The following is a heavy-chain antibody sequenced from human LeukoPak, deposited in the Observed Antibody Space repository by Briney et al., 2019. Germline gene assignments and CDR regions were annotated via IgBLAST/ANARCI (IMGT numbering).Heavy chain of an antibody. D-gene: IGHD6-19*01. CDR1: GFTFNNDA. CDR3: GKTAVGYSSGRYPGWPVDY. J-gene: IGHJ4*02. CDR2: IFGSGGSA. V-gene: IGHV3-23*01. Sequence: GGSLRLSCAASGFTFNNDAMYWVRQAPGKGLEWVSGIFGSGGSAHYADSVKGRFTISRDNSKNTVYLQMDSLRVEETAVYYCGKTAVGYSSGRYPGWPVDYWGQGTLVTVSS.